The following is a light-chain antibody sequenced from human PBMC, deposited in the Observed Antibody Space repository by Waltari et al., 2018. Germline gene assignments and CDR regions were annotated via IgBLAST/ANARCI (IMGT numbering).Light chain of an antibody. CDR1: QSGSNNF. J-gene: IGKJ4*01. CDR3: QQYDSIVLT. V-gene: IGKV3-20*01. CDR2: GAS. Sequence: SASQSGSNNFLNWYQQKPVQAPRLLIYGASSRATGIPDRFSVSGSGTDFTLTISRLEPEDFAVYYCQQYDSIVLTFGGGTKVEI.